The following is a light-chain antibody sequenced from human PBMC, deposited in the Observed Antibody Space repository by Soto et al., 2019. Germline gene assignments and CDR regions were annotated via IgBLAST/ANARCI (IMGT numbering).Light chain of an antibody. V-gene: IGLV2-14*01. Sequence: QSALTQPASVSGSPGQSITIFCTGSTSDVGAYNYVSWYKHHPGQAPQLMIYEVSNRPSGVSNRFSGSKSGNTASLTISGLQADDEGDYYCSSKTSSSSPFVFGTGTKGTVL. CDR3: SSKTSSSSPFV. CDR1: TSDVGAYNY. J-gene: IGLJ1*01. CDR2: EVS.